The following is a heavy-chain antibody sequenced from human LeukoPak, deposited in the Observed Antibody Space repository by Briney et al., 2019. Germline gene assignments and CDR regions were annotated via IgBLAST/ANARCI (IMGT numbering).Heavy chain of an antibody. CDR1: GGSISSYY. J-gene: IGHJ3*02. Sequence: SETLSLTCTVSGGSISSYYWSWIRQPPGKGLEWIGYIYYSGSTNYNPSLKSRVTISVDTSKNQFSLKLSSVTAADTVVYYCARALGIARLAFDIWGQGTMVTVSS. D-gene: IGHD1-26*01. CDR3: ARALGIARLAFDI. V-gene: IGHV4-59*01. CDR2: IYYSGST.